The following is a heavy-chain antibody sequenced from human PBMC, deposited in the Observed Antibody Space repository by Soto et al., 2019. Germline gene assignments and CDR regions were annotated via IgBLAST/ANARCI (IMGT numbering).Heavy chain of an antibody. D-gene: IGHD2-15*01. CDR1: GGSISSGGYY. V-gene: IGHV4-31*03. CDR2: IYYSGST. CDR3: ARVRVVVVAATHYYFDY. J-gene: IGHJ4*02. Sequence: QVQLQESGPGLVKPSQTLSLTCTVSGGSISSGGYYWSWIRQHPGKGLEWIGYIYYSGSTYYNPSLKSRVTISVDTSKNQFSLKLSSVTAADTAVYYCARVRVVVVAATHYYFDYWGQGTLVTVSS.